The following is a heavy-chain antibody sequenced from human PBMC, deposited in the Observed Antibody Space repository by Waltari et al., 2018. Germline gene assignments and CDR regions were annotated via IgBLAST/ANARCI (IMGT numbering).Heavy chain of an antibody. CDR3: ARGYTHFGGGERGDYFDY. J-gene: IGHJ4*02. D-gene: IGHD2-2*02. CDR2: INHSGST. Sequence: QVQLQQWGAGLLKPSETLSLTCAVYGGSFSGYYWSWIRQPPGKGLEWIGEINHSGSTNYNPSLKSRVTISVDTSKNQFSLKLSSVTAADTAVYYCARGYTHFGGGERGDYFDYWGQGTLVTVSS. V-gene: IGHV4-34*01. CDR1: GGSFSGYY.